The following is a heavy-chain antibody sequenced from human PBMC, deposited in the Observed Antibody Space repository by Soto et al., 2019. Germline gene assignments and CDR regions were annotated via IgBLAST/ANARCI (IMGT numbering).Heavy chain of an antibody. CDR1: GYTFTSYA. CDR3: ASPPTSFYGSGSYLGS. CDR2: INAGNGNT. Sequence: QVQLVQSGAEVKKPGASVKVSCKASGYTFTSYAMHWVRQAPGQRLEWMGWINAGNGNTKYSQKFQGRVTITRDTSASTAYMELSSLRSEDTAGYYCASPPTSFYGSGSYLGSWGQGTLVTVSS. D-gene: IGHD3-10*01. J-gene: IGHJ4*02. V-gene: IGHV1-3*01.